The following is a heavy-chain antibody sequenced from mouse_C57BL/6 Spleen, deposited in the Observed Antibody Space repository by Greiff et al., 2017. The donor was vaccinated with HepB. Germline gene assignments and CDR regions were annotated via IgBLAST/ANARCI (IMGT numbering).Heavy chain of an antibody. CDR3: ARGGNTGGALYWYFDV. V-gene: IGHV1-50*01. D-gene: IGHD1-1*01. Sequence: QVQLQQPGAELVKPGASVKLSCKASGYTFTSYWMQWVKQRPGQGLEWIGEIDPSDSYTNYNQKFKGKATLTVDTSSSTAYMQLSSLTSEDSAVYYGARGGNTGGALYWYFDVWGKGTTVTVSS. CDR2: IDPSDSYT. CDR1: GYTFTSYW. J-gene: IGHJ1*03.